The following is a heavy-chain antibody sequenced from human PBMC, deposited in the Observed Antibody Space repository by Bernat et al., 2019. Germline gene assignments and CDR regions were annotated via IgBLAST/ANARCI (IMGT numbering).Heavy chain of an antibody. V-gene: IGHV3-7*03. Sequence: EVQLVESGGGLVQPGGSLRLSCAASGFTFSSYWMSWVRQAPGKGLDWVANIKEDGSEKYYVDSGKGRFTISRDNAKNSLYLQMNSLRAEDTAVYYCAREMTTVTLGIFDYWGQGTLVTVSS. CDR2: IKEDGSEK. CDR1: GFTFSSYW. J-gene: IGHJ4*02. CDR3: AREMTTVTLGIFDY. D-gene: IGHD4-17*01.